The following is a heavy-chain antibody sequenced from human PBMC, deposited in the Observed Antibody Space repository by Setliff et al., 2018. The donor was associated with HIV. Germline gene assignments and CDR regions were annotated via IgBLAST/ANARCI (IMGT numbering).Heavy chain of an antibody. V-gene: IGHV4-34*01. CDR2: INDSGTT. J-gene: IGHJ4*02. Sequence: PSETLSLTCAVYDGSLSSYYWSWIRQSTGKGLEWIGEINDSGTTNYNPSLESRVTMLIDMSKIQLSLKLSSVTAADTAVYFCARGPIRYSSGVRWFLGVESWYSGIDYWGQGTRVTVSS. D-gene: IGHD2-15*01. CDR3: ARGPIRYSSGVRWFLGVESWYSGIDY. CDR1: DGSLSSYY.